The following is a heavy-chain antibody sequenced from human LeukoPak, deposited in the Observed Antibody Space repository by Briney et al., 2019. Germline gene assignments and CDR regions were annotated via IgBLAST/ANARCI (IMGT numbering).Heavy chain of an antibody. V-gene: IGHV3-23*01. J-gene: IGHJ4*02. CDR2: ISGSGGST. D-gene: IGHD3-22*01. CDR1: GFTFSSYA. CDR3: ARGSISPTYYYDSSGPNDY. Sequence: GGSLRLSCAASGFTFSSYAMSWVRQAPGKGLEWVSAISGSGGSTYYADSVKGRFTISRDNSKNTLYLQMNSLRAEDTAVYYCARGSISPTYYYDSSGPNDYWGQGTLVTVSS.